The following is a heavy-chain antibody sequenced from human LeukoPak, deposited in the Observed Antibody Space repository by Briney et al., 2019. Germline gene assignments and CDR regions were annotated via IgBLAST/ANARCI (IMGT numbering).Heavy chain of an antibody. Sequence: SETLSLTCTVSGGSISSSSYYWGWIRQPPGKGLEWIGSIYYSGSTYYNPSLKSRVTISVDTSKNQFSVKLSSVTAADTAVYYCARAPIVVVPAATCLNAFDIWGQGTMVTVSS. J-gene: IGHJ3*02. CDR3: ARAPIVVVPAATCLNAFDI. CDR1: GGSISSSSYY. D-gene: IGHD2-2*01. CDR2: IYYSGST. V-gene: IGHV4-39*07.